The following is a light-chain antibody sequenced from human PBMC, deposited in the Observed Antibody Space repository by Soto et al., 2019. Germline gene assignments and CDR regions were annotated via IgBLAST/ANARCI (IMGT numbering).Light chain of an antibody. V-gene: IGLV2-14*01. CDR2: EVS. CDR1: SSDVGGYNY. Sequence: QSALTQPASVSGSPGQSITISCTGTSSDVGGYNYVSRHQQHPGKAPKLMIFEVSYRPSGVSDRFSGSKSGNTASLTISGLQADDEADYYCSSNTRSSLYVFGTGTKLTVL. J-gene: IGLJ1*01. CDR3: SSNTRSSLYV.